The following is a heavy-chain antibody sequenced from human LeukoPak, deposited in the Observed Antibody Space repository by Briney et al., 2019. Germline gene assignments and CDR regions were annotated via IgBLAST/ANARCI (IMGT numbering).Heavy chain of an antibody. CDR3: ARPSGRGFDP. V-gene: IGHV3-21*01. Sequence: GGSLRLSCAASGFTFSSYSMNWVRQAPGKGLEWVSSISSSSSYIYYADSVKGRFTISRDNAKNSPYLQMNSLRAEDTAVYYCARPSGRGFDPWGQGTLVTVSS. CDR1: GFTFSSYS. J-gene: IGHJ5*02. D-gene: IGHD3-10*01. CDR2: ISSSSSYI.